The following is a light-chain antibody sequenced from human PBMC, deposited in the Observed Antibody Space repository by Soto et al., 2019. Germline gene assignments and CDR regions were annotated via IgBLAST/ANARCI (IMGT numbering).Light chain of an antibody. CDR1: QNLQHNNGNTV. J-gene: IGKJ1*01. Sequence: EIVMTQSPLSLTVTPGEPASISCKSSQNLQHNNGNTVLDWYMQKPGQSPQPLIYLASRRAPGAPDRVYGSGSGTDFTLRISTVEADDAAIYYCMQALQTPRTFGQGTKLEI. V-gene: IGKV2-28*01. CDR2: LAS. CDR3: MQALQTPRT.